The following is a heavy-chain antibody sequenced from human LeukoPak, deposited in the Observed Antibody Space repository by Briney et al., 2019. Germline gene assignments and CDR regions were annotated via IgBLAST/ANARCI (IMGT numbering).Heavy chain of an antibody. Sequence: PGGSLRLSCASSGFTFSSYWMHWVRQAPGKGLVWVSRINSDGSSITYADSVKGRFTISTDNAKNTLYLQMISLRVEDTAVYYCAREGRVSGYDFDCWGQGTLVTVSS. CDR2: INSDGSSI. J-gene: IGHJ4*02. V-gene: IGHV3-74*03. CDR3: AREGRVSGYDFDC. CDR1: GFTFSSYW. D-gene: IGHD5-12*01.